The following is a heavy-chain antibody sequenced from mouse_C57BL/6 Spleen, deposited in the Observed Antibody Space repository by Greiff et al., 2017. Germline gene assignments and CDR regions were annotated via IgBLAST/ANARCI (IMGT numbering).Heavy chain of an antibody. V-gene: IGHV1-55*01. Sequence: VQLQQPGAELVKPGASVKMSCKASGYTFTSYWITWVKQRPGQGLEWIGDIYPGSGSTNYNEKFKSKATLTVDTSSSTAYMQLSSLTSEDSAVYYCARWESDYPRFDYWGQGTTLTVSS. D-gene: IGHD2-4*01. J-gene: IGHJ2*01. CDR2: IYPGSGST. CDR1: GYTFTSYW. CDR3: ARWESDYPRFDY.